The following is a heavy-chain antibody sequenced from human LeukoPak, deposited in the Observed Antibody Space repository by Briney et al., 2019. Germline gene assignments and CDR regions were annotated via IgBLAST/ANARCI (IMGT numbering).Heavy chain of an antibody. V-gene: IGHV1-8*02. Sequence: ASVKVSCKASGYTFTGYYMHWARQAPGQGLEWMGWINPNSGNTGYAQKFQGRVTMTRNTSISTAYMELSSLRSEDTAVYYCARVVYDFWSGYFGYYYYGMDVWGQGTTVTVSS. CDR2: INPNSGNT. CDR1: GYTFTGYY. CDR3: ARVVYDFWSGYFGYYYYGMDV. J-gene: IGHJ6*02. D-gene: IGHD3-3*01.